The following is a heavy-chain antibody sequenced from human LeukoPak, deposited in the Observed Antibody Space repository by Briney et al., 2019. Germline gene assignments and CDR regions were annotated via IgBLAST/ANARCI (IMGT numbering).Heavy chain of an antibody. CDR1: GGSISSYY. Sequence: SETLSLTCIVSGGSISSYYWSWIRQPPGEGLGWMGYIYYGGRSNYNRSLRSRFTISVDTSKNQSSLKLSSVTAADTAVYYCARGHSDSSGYPPYYYGMDVWGQGTTVTVSS. J-gene: IGHJ6*02. CDR2: IYYGGRS. V-gene: IGHV4-59*01. CDR3: ARGHSDSSGYPPYYYGMDV. D-gene: IGHD3-22*01.